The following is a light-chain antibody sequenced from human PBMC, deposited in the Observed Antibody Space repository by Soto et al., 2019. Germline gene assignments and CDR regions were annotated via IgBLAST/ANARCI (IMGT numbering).Light chain of an antibody. J-gene: IGKJ1*01. Sequence: DLQMTQSPSSLSASVGDRVTISCRTSQNINVYLNWYQQQPGRAPKLLLYTSSTLQSGVPSRFSGSGSGTDFTLTISGLQPEDSATYFCQQTFNTPRTFGQGTKVEIK. CDR2: TSS. CDR1: QNINVY. CDR3: QQTFNTPRT. V-gene: IGKV1-39*01.